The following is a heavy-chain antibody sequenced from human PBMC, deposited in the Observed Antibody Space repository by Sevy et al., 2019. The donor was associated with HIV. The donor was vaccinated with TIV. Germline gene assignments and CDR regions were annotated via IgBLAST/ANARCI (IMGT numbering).Heavy chain of an antibody. J-gene: IGHJ4*02. D-gene: IGHD3-10*02. CDR3: TRGAMIGSFDY. V-gene: IGHV3-73*01. CDR2: IRSKANSYAT. CDR1: GFTFSGSA. Sequence: GSLRHSCAASGFTFSGSAMHWVRQASGKGLEWVGRIRSKANSYATAYAASVKGRFTISRDDSKNTAYLQMNSLKTEDTAVYYCTRGAMIGSFDYWGQGTLVTVSS.